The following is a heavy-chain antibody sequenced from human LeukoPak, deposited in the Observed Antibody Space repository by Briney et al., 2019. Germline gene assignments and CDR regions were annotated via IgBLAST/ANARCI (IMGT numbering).Heavy chain of an antibody. CDR1: GGTFSSYA. CDR3: ARVKYSVATTPGYFDY. V-gene: IGHV1-69*05. D-gene: IGHD5-12*01. CDR2: IIPIFGTA. J-gene: IGHJ4*02. Sequence: SSVKVSCKASGGTFSSYAISWVRQAPGQGLEWMGGIIPIFGTANYAQKFQGRVTITTDESTSTAYMELSSLRSEDTAVYYCARVKYSVATTPGYFDYWGQGTLVTVSS.